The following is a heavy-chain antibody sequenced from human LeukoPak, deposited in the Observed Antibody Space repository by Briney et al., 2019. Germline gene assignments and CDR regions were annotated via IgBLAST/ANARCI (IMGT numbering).Heavy chain of an antibody. Sequence: GRSLRLSCAAPGFTFSSYGMHWVRQAPGKGLEWVAVIWYDGSNKYYADSVKGRFTISRDNSKNTLYLQMNSLRAEDTAVYYCARDQETHSSGWYDAFDIWGQGTMVTVSS. D-gene: IGHD6-19*01. CDR2: IWYDGSNK. V-gene: IGHV3-33*01. J-gene: IGHJ3*02. CDR3: ARDQETHSSGWYDAFDI. CDR1: GFTFSSYG.